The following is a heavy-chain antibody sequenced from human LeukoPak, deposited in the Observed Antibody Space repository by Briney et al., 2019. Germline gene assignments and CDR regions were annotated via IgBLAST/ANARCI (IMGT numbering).Heavy chain of an antibody. V-gene: IGHV3-30*03. CDR1: GFTFSPYG. CDR3: AREQGHFDY. CDR2: ISYDGSNK. J-gene: IGHJ4*02. Sequence: GGSLRLSCAASGFTFSPYGMHWVRQAPGKGLEWVSVISYDGSNKYYADSVRGRFTISRDNSKNTLYLQMNSLRAEDTAVYYCAREQGHFDYWGQGTLVTVSS.